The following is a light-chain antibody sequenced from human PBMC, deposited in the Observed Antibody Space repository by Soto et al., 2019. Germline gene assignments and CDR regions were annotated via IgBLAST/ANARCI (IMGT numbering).Light chain of an antibody. V-gene: IGKV2-24*01. CDR1: QSLVHRDGNTY. CDR3: MQGTQSPWT. J-gene: IGKJ1*01. CDR2: KIS. Sequence: DIVMTQTPLSSPVTPGQPASFSCRSSQSLVHRDGNTYLSRLQQRPSQPPRLLICKISDRFSGVTDRFSGSGAGTDFTLTISTVEAEDVGVYYCMQGTQSPWTFGQGTKVEIK.